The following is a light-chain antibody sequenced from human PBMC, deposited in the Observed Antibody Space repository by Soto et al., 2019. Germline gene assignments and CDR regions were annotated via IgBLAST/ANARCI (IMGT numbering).Light chain of an antibody. CDR3: GTWDSSLSAVV. CDR2: DND. J-gene: IGLJ2*01. Sequence: QSVLTQPPSVSAAPGQKVTLSCSGGSSNIGKDYVSWYQQLPGTAPKLLIYDNDKRPSGIPDRFSGSKSGTSATLGITGLQTGDEADYYCGTWDSSLSAVVFGGGTKVTVL. V-gene: IGLV1-51*01. CDR1: SSNIGKDY.